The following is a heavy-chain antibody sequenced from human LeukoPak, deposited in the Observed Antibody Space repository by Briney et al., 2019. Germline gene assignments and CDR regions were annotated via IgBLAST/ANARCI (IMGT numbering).Heavy chain of an antibody. J-gene: IGHJ4*02. CDR3: ARSSRELGGYAPWELMPPFDY. Sequence: GGSLRLSCVASGFRFTRYSMNWVRQAPGKGLEWVSYISDSSSTTYYADSVKGRFTISRDNAKNSLYLQMNSLRAEDTAVYYCARSSRELGGYAPWELMPPFDYWGQGTLVTVSS. CDR2: ISDSSSTT. D-gene: IGHD1-7*01. CDR1: GFRFTRYS. V-gene: IGHV3-48*01.